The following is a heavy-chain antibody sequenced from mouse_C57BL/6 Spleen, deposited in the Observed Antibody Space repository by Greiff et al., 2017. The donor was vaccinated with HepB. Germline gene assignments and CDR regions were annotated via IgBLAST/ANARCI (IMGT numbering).Heavy chain of an antibody. V-gene: IGHV1-69*01. Sequence: QVQLKQPGAELVMPGASVKLSCKASGYTFTSYWMHWVKQRPGQGLEWIGEIDPSDSYTNYNQKFKGKSTLTVDKSSSTAYMQLSSLTSEDSAVYYCARRELLYAMDYWGQGTSVTVSS. J-gene: IGHJ4*01. CDR3: ARRELLYAMDY. CDR2: IDPSDSYT. CDR1: GYTFTSYW.